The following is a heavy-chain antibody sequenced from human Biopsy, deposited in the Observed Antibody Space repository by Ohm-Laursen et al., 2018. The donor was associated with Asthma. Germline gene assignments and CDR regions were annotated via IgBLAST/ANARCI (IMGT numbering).Heavy chain of an antibody. CDR2: IYSGGTS. CDR1: GFAVSRDY. Sequence: SLRLSCAASGFAVSRDYMSWVRQAPGKGLEWVSVIYSGGTSHTADSVRGRFTISRDYSKNTLYLQMHSLRAEDTAVYYCARGDSSNWSHYYFDSWGQGTLVTVSS. J-gene: IGHJ4*02. V-gene: IGHV3-53*01. CDR3: ARGDSSNWSHYYFDS. D-gene: IGHD3-22*01.